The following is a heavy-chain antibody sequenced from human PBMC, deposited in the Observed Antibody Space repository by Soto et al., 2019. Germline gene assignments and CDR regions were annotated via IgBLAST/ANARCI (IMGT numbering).Heavy chain of an antibody. CDR2: IFPGDSDT. CDR1: GYSFTSYW. V-gene: IGHV5-51*01. J-gene: IGHJ4*02. D-gene: IGHD6-19*01. CDR3: ARHGSSGWYDKFDY. Sequence: GESLKISCKGPGYSFTSYWIGWVRQVPGEGPEWMGIIFPGDSDTRYSPSFQGQVTISVDKSISTAYLQWSSLKASDSAMYYCARHGSSGWYDKFDYWGQGTLVTVSS.